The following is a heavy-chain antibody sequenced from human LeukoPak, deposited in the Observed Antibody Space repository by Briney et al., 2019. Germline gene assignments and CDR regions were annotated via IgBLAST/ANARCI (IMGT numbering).Heavy chain of an antibody. CDR3: TRAGRYCSGGSCYSFY. J-gene: IGHJ4*02. Sequence: GRSLRLSCTASGFTFGDYAMSWFRQAPGEGLEWVGFIRSKAHGGTTEYAASVKGRFTISRDDSKSIAYLQMDSLKTGDTAVYYCTRAGRYCSGGSCYSFYWGQGTLVTVSS. D-gene: IGHD2-15*01. CDR1: GFTFGDYA. V-gene: IGHV3-49*03. CDR2: IRSKAHGGTT.